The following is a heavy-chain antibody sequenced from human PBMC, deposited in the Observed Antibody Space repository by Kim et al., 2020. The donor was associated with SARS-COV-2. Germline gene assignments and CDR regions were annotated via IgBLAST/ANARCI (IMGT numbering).Heavy chain of an antibody. J-gene: IGHJ4*02. CDR1: GNSFTNSW. D-gene: IGHD3-9*01. Sequence: GESLKISCKGSGNSFTNSWISWVRQVPGKGLEWIGRIYPSDSYTNYGPFSQGHVTISADKSTSTSYLQWNSLKASDTAIYYCARHSANLSTGPEDYWGQGTLVTVSS. V-gene: IGHV5-10-1*01. CDR2: IYPSDSYT. CDR3: ARHSANLSTGPEDY.